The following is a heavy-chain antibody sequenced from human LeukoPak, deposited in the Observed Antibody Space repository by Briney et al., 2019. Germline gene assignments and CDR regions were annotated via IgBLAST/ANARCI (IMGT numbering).Heavy chain of an antibody. Sequence: PSETLSLTCTVSGGSISSGDHYWGWLRQPPGKGLEWIGTIYYSGNTYYSPSLKSRVTVSVDTSKNQFSLRLSAVTASDTAVYYCARHQSSGSYYLAFDYWGQGTLVTVSS. CDR2: IYYSGNT. V-gene: IGHV4-39*01. J-gene: IGHJ4*02. CDR1: GGSISSGDHY. D-gene: IGHD1-26*01. CDR3: ARHQSSGSYYLAFDY.